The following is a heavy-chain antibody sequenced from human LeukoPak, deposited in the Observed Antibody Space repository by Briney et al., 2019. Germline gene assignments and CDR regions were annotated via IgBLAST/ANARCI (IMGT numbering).Heavy chain of an antibody. Sequence: GGSLRLSCAASGFTFSSYAMSWVRQAPGKGLEWVSAISGSGGSAYYADSVKGRFTISRDNSKNTLYLQMNSLRAEDTAVYYCAKDKRPLRLGELLALWYWGQGTLVTVSS. CDR1: GFTFSSYA. D-gene: IGHD3-16*01. J-gene: IGHJ4*02. CDR3: AKDKRPLRLGELLALWY. CDR2: ISGSGGSA. V-gene: IGHV3-23*01.